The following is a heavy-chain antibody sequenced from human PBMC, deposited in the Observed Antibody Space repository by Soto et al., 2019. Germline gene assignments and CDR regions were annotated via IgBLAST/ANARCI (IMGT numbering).Heavy chain of an antibody. D-gene: IGHD3-3*01. V-gene: IGHV4-59*01. CDR1: GDSMSTYF. Sequence: SETLSLTCTVSGDSMSTYFWSWIRQPPGKGLEWMGYVYYNGNTTYNPSLKGRVTISVDTSKLQFSLELTSVTAADTAVYYCARGHDFWSGFYTPYFEYWGQEILVTVPQ. J-gene: IGHJ4*02. CDR3: ARGHDFWSGFYTPYFEY. CDR2: VYYNGNT.